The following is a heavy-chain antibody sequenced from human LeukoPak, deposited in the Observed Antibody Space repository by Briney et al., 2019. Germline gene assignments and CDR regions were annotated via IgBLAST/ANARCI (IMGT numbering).Heavy chain of an antibody. CDR3: ATYKNQLRTVYFDY. Sequence: GGSLRPSCAASGFTFSSYRMSWVRQAPGKGLDWGANIKQDGSDKNYVDYVKGRFTISKDNAKNLLSLEMNGLRAEDTAVYYCATYKNQLRTVYFDYWGQGTLVTVSS. V-gene: IGHV3-7*02. CDR1: GFTFSSYR. CDR2: IKQDGSDK. J-gene: IGHJ4*02. D-gene: IGHD1-1*01.